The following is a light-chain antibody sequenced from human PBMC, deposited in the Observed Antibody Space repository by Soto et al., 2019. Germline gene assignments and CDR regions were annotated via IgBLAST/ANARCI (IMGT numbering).Light chain of an antibody. CDR2: DVT. J-gene: IGLJ2*01. CDR1: SSDVGAHNY. Sequence: QSALTQPASVSGSLGQSITISCTGTSSDVGAHNYVSWYQQHPGKAPKLIIFDVTNRPSGVSNRFSGSKSGNTASLTISGLQADDEADYHCCSYTGTTTAVLFGGGTKVTVL. CDR3: CSYTGTTTAVL. V-gene: IGLV2-14*01.